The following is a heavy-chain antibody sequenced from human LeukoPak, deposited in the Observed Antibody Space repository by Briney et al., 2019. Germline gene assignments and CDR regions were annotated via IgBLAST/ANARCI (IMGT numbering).Heavy chain of an antibody. J-gene: IGHJ4*02. CDR3: ARDPIAAAGIN. CDR2: IYYSGST. D-gene: IGHD6-13*01. V-gene: IGHV4-31*03. Sequence: SETLSLTCTVSGGSISSGGYYWSWIRQHPGKGLEWIEYIYYSGSTYYNPSLKSRVTISVDTSKNQFSLKLSSVTAADTAVYYCARDPIAAAGINWGQGTLVTVSS. CDR1: GGSISSGGYY.